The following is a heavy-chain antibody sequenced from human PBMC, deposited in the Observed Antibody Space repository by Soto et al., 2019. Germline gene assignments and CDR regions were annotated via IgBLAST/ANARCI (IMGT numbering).Heavy chain of an antibody. Sequence: LSLTCTVSGGSISGYYWSWIRQPPGKGLEWIGYIYYSGSTNYNPSLKSRVTISVDTSKNQFSLKLSSVTAADTAVYYCASSNKAAAGFYYYGMDVWGRGTTVTVSS. D-gene: IGHD6-13*01. J-gene: IGHJ6*02. CDR1: GGSISGYY. V-gene: IGHV4-59*01. CDR3: ASSNKAAAGFYYYGMDV. CDR2: IYYSGST.